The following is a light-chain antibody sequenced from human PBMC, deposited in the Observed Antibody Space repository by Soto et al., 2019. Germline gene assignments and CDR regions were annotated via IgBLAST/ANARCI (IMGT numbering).Light chain of an antibody. CDR1: RGVSIIY. CDR2: GAT. CDR3: QHYNTYPWT. J-gene: IGKJ1*01. Sequence: EIVLTQSPGTLSLSPGERASLSCRARRGVSIIYLARYQQKPGQAPRLPIYGATSRAPGIPDRVSGKGSGTKFPLPINSLQPGDFATYYCQHYNTYPWTFGQGTKVDIK. V-gene: IGKV3-20*01.